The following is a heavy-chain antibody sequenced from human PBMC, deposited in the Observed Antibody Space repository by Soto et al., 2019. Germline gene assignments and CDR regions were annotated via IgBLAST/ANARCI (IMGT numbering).Heavy chain of an antibody. J-gene: IGHJ3*02. CDR3: ASRQNCSGGSCYPGDAFDI. V-gene: IGHV4-39*01. D-gene: IGHD2-15*01. CDR2: IYYSGST. CDR1: GGSISSSSYY. Sequence: SETLSLTCTVSGGSISSSSYYWGWIRQPPGKGLEWIGSIYYSGSTYYSPSLKSRVTISVDTSKNRFSLKLSSVTAADTAVYYCASRQNCSGGSCYPGDAFDIWGQGTMVTVSS.